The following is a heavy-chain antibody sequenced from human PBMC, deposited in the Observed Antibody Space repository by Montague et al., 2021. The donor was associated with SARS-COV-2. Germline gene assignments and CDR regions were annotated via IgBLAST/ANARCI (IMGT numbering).Heavy chain of an antibody. CDR1: GDSITNHY. V-gene: IGHV4-4*07. CDR2: MHFTGKT. D-gene: IGHD3-10*01. J-gene: IGHJ4*02. CDR3: ARDRFDFGAGRQGTIDF. Sequence: SETLSLTCSVAGDSITNHYWAWIRQPAGKGLEWIGRMHFTGKTNFSPFFSSRLTMSADTSKNQFSLKLTSVTAADTAIYFCARDRFDFGAGRQGTIDFWGQGTLVTVSS.